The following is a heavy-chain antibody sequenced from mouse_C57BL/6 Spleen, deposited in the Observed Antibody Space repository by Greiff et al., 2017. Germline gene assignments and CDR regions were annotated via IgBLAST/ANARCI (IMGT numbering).Heavy chain of an antibody. J-gene: IGHJ2*01. D-gene: IGHD2-5*01. Sequence: VQLQQSGTVLARPGASVKMSCKTSGYTFTSYWMHWVKQRPGQGLEWIGAIYPGNSDTSYNQKFKGKAKLTAVTSASTAYMELSSLTNEDSAVYYCTSLARYSNYEDYWGQGTTLTVSS. CDR1: GYTFTSYW. CDR3: TSLARYSNYEDY. V-gene: IGHV1-5*01. CDR2: IYPGNSDT.